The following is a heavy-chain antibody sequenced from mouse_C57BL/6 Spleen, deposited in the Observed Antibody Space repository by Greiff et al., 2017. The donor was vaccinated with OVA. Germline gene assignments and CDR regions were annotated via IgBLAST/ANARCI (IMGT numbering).Heavy chain of an antibody. CDR1: GYAFSSSW. Sequence: QVQLKQSGPELVKPGASVKISCKASGYAFSSSWMNWVKQRPGKGLEWIGRIYPGDGDTNYNGKFKGKATLTADKSSSTAYMQLSSLTSEDSAVYFCARSGLAGKDYWGQGTTLTVSS. J-gene: IGHJ2*01. CDR3: ARSGLAGKDY. V-gene: IGHV1-82*01. CDR2: IYPGDGDT. D-gene: IGHD4-1*01.